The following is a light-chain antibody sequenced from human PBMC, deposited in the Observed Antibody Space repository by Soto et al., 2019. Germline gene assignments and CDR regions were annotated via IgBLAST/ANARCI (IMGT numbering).Light chain of an antibody. CDR1: NSDVGSYNL. CDR2: EVT. CDR3: FSYAGDSVYV. Sequence: QSVLTQPASVSGSPRQSITISCTGTNSDVGSYNLVSWFQQHPGKAPKLVIYEVTKRPSGVSDRFSGSKSGNTASLTISGLQAEDEADYYCFSYAGDSVYVFGTGTKVNV. J-gene: IGLJ1*01. V-gene: IGLV2-23*02.